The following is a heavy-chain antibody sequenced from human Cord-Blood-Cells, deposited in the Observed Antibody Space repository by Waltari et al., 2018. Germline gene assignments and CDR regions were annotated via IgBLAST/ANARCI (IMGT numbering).Heavy chain of an antibody. Sequence: QVQLVQSGAEVKKPGSSVKVSCKASGGTFSSYAISWVRQAHGQGLERMGGINPIFGTANYAQKFQGRVTITADKSTSTAYMELSSLRSEDTAVYYCARWDTAMVTFDYWGQGTLVTVSS. CDR3: ARWDTAMVTFDY. CDR2: INPIFGTA. CDR1: GGTFSSYA. D-gene: IGHD5-18*01. V-gene: IGHV1-69*06. J-gene: IGHJ4*02.